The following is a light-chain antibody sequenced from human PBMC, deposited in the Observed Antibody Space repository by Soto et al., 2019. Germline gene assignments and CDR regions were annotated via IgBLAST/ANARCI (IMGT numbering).Light chain of an antibody. J-gene: IGLJ1*01. CDR1: SSNIGAGYD. CDR2: GNS. Sequence: QSVLTQPPSASGAPGQRVTISCTGSSSNIGAGYDVHWYQQLPGTAPKLLIYGNSNRPSGVPDRFSGSKSGTSASLAITGLQAEDEADYYCQSYDSSLSGYVFGTGTKVTVL. V-gene: IGLV1-40*01. CDR3: QSYDSSLSGYV.